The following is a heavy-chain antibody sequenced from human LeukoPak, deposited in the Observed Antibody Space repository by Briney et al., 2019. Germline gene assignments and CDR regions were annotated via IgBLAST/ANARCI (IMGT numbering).Heavy chain of an antibody. CDR1: GDSISSGYY. D-gene: IGHD3-22*01. V-gene: IGHV4-38-2*02. Sequence: SETLSLTCTVSGDSISSGYYWGWIRQPPGRGLEWIGSIHHSGSSYYNPSLKSRVTISVDTSKNQFSLKLSSVTAAGTAVHYCARYYDGSGSPRFDPWGQGTLVTVSS. J-gene: IGHJ5*02. CDR3: ARYYDGSGSPRFDP. CDR2: IHHSGSS.